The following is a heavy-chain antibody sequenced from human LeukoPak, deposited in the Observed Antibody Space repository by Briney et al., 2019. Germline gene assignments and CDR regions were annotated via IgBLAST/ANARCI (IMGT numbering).Heavy chain of an antibody. CDR3: ARDWSIAAPWYFDY. D-gene: IGHD6-6*01. CDR2: IIPILGIA. J-gene: IGHJ4*02. Sequence: GASVKVSCKASGGTFSSYAISWVRQAPGQGLEWVGRIIPILGIANYAQKFQGRVTITADKSTSTAYMELSSLRSEDTAVYYCARDWSIAAPWYFDYWGQGTLVTVSS. V-gene: IGHV1-69*04. CDR1: GGTFSSYA.